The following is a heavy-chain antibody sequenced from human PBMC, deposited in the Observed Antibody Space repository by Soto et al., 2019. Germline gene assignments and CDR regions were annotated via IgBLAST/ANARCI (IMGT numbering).Heavy chain of an antibody. J-gene: IGHJ4*02. CDR2: IYASGST. CDR3: ARSGYSSAWYTAFDS. V-gene: IGHV4-4*07. Sequence: SETLSLTCTVSGDSISGYYWNWIRQPAGKGLEWIGRIYASGSTISNRSLRSRVALSVDTSKNQFSLNLNSVTAADTAMYYCARSGYSSAWYTAFDSWSQGILV. D-gene: IGHD6-19*01. CDR1: GDSISGYY.